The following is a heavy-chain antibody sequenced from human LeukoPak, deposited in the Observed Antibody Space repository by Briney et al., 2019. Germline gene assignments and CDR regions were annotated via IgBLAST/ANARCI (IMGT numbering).Heavy chain of an antibody. D-gene: IGHD1-26*01. CDR1: GFTFSTYD. CDR3: AKNRGAGSHYYYHMNV. CDR2: ISGSGGGT. V-gene: IGHV3-23*01. J-gene: IGHJ6*03. Sequence: GGSLRLSCAASGFTFSTYDMSWLRQAAGKGVEWVSLISGSGGGTYYADSVKGRFTISRDNSKNTLYLQLNSLRVEDTAVYYCAKNRGAGSHYYYHMNVWGRGTTVTVSS.